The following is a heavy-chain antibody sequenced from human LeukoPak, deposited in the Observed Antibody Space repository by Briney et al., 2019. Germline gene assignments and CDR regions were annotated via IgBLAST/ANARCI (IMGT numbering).Heavy chain of an antibody. CDR1: GGSISSTIYY. Sequence: PSETLSLTCTVSGGSISSTIYYWGWIRRPPGKGLEWIGSIYYRGSTYYNPSLKSRVAISVDTSKNQFSLKLSSVTAADTAVYYCARDSRSGWGNWFDPWGQGTLVTVSS. J-gene: IGHJ5*02. V-gene: IGHV4-39*07. CDR3: ARDSRSGWGNWFDP. CDR2: IYYRGST. D-gene: IGHD6-19*01.